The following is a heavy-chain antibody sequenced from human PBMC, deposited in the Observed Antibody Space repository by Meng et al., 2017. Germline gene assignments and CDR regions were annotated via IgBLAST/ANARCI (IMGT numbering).Heavy chain of an antibody. CDR2: ISSSGSTI. V-gene: IGHV3-48*03. J-gene: IGHJ4*02. D-gene: IGHD3-3*01. Sequence: GGSLRLSCAASGFTFSSYEMNWVRQAPGKGLEWVSYISSSGSTIYYADSVKGRFTISRDNAKNSLYLQMNSLRAEDTAVYYCARDPDDFWSGYLDYWGQGTLVTVSS. CDR3: ARDPDDFWSGYLDY. CDR1: GFTFSSYE.